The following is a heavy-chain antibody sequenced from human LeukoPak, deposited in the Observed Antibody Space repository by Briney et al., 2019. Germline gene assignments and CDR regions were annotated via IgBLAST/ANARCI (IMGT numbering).Heavy chain of an antibody. CDR2: ITGGSDYI. Sequence: GGSLRLSCAASGFTFSRYSVNWVRQAPGKGLEWVSCITGGSDYIFYADSVRGRFTISRDNAKNSLYLQMNSLRSEDTAVYYCARGDMVRGVIIKGRLDYWGQGTLVTVSS. J-gene: IGHJ4*02. CDR3: ARGDMVRGVIIKGRLDY. D-gene: IGHD3-10*01. CDR1: GFTFSRYS. V-gene: IGHV3-21*04.